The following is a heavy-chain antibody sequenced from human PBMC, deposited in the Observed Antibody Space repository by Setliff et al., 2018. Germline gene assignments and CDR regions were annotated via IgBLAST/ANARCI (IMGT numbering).Heavy chain of an antibody. V-gene: IGHV5-51*01. CDR2: IFPADADT. D-gene: IGHD2-2*01. J-gene: IGHJ5*02. CDR1: RDSFTNYW. CDR3: AQKHQRASWAFDP. Sequence: GESLKISCKESRDSFTNYWIIWVRQVPGKGLEWMGMIFPADADTRYNPSFKGQVTMSLDRSITTAYLQWDSLKASDTAIYYCAQKHQRASWAFDPWGRGTQVTVS.